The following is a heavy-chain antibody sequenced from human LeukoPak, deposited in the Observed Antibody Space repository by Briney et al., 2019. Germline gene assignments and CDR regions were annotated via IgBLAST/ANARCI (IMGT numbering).Heavy chain of an antibody. V-gene: IGHV3-7*04. J-gene: IGHJ4*02. D-gene: IGHD3-10*02. CDR2: INQDGSEK. Sequence: GGSLRLSCEAYGFIFSTYWMSWVRQAPGKGLEWVANINQDGSEKHFVDSVKGRFTTSRDNGQNAVYLQMNSLRAQDTAVYFCARAYVTWSSPPMGGNWGQGTLVTVSS. CDR3: ARAYVTWSSPPMGGN. CDR1: GFIFSTYW.